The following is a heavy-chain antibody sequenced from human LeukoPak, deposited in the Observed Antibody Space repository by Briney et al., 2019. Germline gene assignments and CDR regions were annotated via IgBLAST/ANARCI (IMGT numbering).Heavy chain of an antibody. CDR1: GGTFSSYA. V-gene: IGHV1-69*01. CDR3: ARSPITMVRGDPNYYFDY. CDR2: IIPIFGAA. D-gene: IGHD3-10*01. J-gene: IGHJ4*02. Sequence: SVKVSCKASGGTFSSYAISWVRQAPGRGLEWMGGIIPIFGAANYAQKFQGRVTITADESTSTAYMELSSLRSEDTAVYYCARSPITMVRGDPNYYFDYWGQGTLVTVSS.